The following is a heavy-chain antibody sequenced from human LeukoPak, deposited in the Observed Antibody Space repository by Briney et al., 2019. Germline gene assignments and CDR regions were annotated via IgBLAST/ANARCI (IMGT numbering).Heavy chain of an antibody. Sequence: ASVKVSCKASGYTFTSYDINWVRQATGQGLEWMGWMNPNSGNTGYAQKLQGRVTMTTDTSTSTAYMELRSLRSDDTAVYYCAREEPYYYFDYWGQGTLVTVSS. J-gene: IGHJ4*02. CDR2: MNPNSGNT. V-gene: IGHV1-8*01. CDR3: AREEPYYYFDY. CDR1: GYTFTSYD. D-gene: IGHD1-26*01.